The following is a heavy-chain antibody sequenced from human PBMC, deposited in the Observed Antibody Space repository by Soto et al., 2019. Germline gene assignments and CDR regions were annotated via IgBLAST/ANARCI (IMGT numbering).Heavy chain of an antibody. V-gene: IGHV4-30-4*01. D-gene: IGHD1-1*01. CDR3: ARHLKLEYYYYGMDV. Sequence: PSETLSLTCAVSGGSISSGGYSWSWIRQPPGKGLEWIGYIYYSGSTYYNPSLKSRVTISVDTSKNQFSLKLSSVTAADTAVYYCARHLKLEYYYYGMDVWGQGTTVTVSS. J-gene: IGHJ6*02. CDR2: IYYSGST. CDR1: GGSISSGGYS.